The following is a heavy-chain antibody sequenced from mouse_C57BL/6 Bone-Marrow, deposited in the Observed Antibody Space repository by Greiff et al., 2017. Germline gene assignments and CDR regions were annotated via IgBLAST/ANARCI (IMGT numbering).Heavy chain of an antibody. Sequence: VQLKESEGGLVQPGSSMKLSCTASGFTFSDYYMAWVRQVPEKGLEWVANINYDGSSTYYLDSLKSRFIISRDNAKNILYLQMSSLKSEDTATYYCARGWIYAMDYWGQGTSGTVSS. CDR2: INYDGSST. CDR1: GFTFSDYY. J-gene: IGHJ4*01. CDR3: ARGWIYAMDY. V-gene: IGHV5-16*01. D-gene: IGHD1-1*02.